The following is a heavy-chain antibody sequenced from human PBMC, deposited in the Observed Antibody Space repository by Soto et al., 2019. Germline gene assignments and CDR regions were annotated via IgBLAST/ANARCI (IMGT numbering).Heavy chain of an antibody. CDR2: ISYDGNNK. CDR3: ARDYYYDGKGYFDY. V-gene: IGHV3-30-3*01. CDR1: GFTFSSFA. D-gene: IGHD3-22*01. Sequence: QVQLVESGGGVVQPGRSLRLSCEASGFTFSSFAMHWVRQAPGKGLEWVAIISYDGNNKYYAGSVKGRFTISRDNSKNTLYLQMNSLRPEDTAVYYCARDYYYDGKGYFDYWVQGTLVTVSS. J-gene: IGHJ4*02.